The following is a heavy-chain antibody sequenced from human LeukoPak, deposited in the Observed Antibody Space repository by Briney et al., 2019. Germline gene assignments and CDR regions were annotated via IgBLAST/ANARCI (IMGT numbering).Heavy chain of an antibody. D-gene: IGHD5-18*01. Sequence: ASVKVSCKASGYTFTGYYMHWVRQAPGQGLEWMGWINPNSGGTNYAQKFQGRVTITADKSTSTAYMELSSLRSEDTAVYYCASGAMVTTFDYWGQGTLVTVSS. CDR1: GYTFTGYY. J-gene: IGHJ4*02. CDR2: INPNSGGT. CDR3: ASGAMVTTFDY. V-gene: IGHV1-2*02.